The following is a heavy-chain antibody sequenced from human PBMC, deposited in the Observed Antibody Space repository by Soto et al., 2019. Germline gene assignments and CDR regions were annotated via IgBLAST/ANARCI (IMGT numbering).Heavy chain of an antibody. J-gene: IGHJ4*02. D-gene: IGHD5-12*01. V-gene: IGHV3-74*01. CDR1: GFTLSNYG. CDR3: VRIRRGDGYTFGY. CDR2: INTDGSTT. Sequence: EVQLVESGGVSVQPGGSLRLSCTASGFTLSNYGMHWVRQAPGKGLVWVSRINTDGSTTTYADSVKGRFTISRDNAKNTLYLQMNSLGDEDTAVYYCVRIRRGDGYTFGYWGQGTLVTVSS.